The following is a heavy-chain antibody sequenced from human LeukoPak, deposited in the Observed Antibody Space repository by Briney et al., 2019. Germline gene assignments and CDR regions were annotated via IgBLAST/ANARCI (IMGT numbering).Heavy chain of an antibody. Sequence: GGSLRLSCAASGFTFSSYDMHWVRQVTGKGLEWVSAMSSAGDTYYPESVKGRFAISRENAKNSLYLQMNSLRAGDTAVYYCARGGLREFNEDYYYNFGMDVWGQGTTVTVSS. V-gene: IGHV3-13*04. CDR2: MSSAGDT. CDR1: GFTFSSYD. CDR3: ARGGLREFNEDYYYNFGMDV. D-gene: IGHD3-16*01. J-gene: IGHJ6*02.